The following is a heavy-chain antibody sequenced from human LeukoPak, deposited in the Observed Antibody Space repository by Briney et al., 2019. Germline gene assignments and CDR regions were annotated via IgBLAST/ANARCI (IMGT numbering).Heavy chain of an antibody. CDR3: ARGVDYALWSDSSYQFYYMDV. CDR1: GYTFSSSD. J-gene: IGHJ6*03. CDR2: MNPNSGHT. V-gene: IGHV1-8*03. Sequence: ASVKVSCKASGYTFSSSDINWVRQATGQGLEWMGWMNPNSGHTGSAQKVQGRITFTRNTSISTAYMELSSLRPEDTAVYFCARGVDYALWSDSSYQFYYMDVWGKGATVTVSS. D-gene: IGHD3-3*01.